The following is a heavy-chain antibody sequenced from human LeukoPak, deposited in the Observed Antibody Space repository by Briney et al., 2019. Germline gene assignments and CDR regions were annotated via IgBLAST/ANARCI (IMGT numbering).Heavy chain of an antibody. D-gene: IGHD1-26*01. V-gene: IGHV4-59*01. CDR3: ARIVGATRY. CDR1: GGSFSGYY. Sequence: SETLSLTCAVYGGSFSGYYWSWIRQPPGKGLEWIGYIYYSGSTNYNPSLKSRVTISVDTSKNQFSLKLSSVTAADTAVYYCARIVGATRYWGQGTLVTVSS. J-gene: IGHJ4*02. CDR2: IYYSGST.